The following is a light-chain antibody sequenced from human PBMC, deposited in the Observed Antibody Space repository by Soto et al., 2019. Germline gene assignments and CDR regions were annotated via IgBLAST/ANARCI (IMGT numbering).Light chain of an antibody. CDR1: SSNIGAGYD. CDR2: LNN. CDR3: QSYDSSLSAWV. V-gene: IGLV1-40*01. Sequence: QSALTQPPSVSGAPGQRVTISCTGSSSNIGAGYDVHWYQQLPGTAPKLLIYLNNNRPSGVPDRFSGSKSGTSASLAISGLQAEDEADYYCQSYDSSLSAWVFGGGTKVTVL. J-gene: IGLJ3*02.